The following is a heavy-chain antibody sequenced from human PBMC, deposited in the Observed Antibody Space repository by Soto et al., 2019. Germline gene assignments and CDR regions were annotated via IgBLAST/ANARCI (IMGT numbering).Heavy chain of an antibody. J-gene: IGHJ4*02. CDR1: GGSISSSNW. Sequence: SETLSLTCAVSGGSISSSNWWSWVRQPPGKGLEWIGEIYHSGSTNYNPSLKSRVTISVDKSKNQLSLKLSSVTAADTAVYYWARAFYDILTESEYYFDSWGQGTLVT. D-gene: IGHD3-9*01. CDR2: IYHSGST. CDR3: ARAFYDILTESEYYFDS. V-gene: IGHV4-4*02.